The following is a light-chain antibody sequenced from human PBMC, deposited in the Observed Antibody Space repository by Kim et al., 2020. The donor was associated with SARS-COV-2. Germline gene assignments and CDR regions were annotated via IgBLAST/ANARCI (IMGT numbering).Light chain of an antibody. CDR3: QSADSSGTYVV. Sequence: SYELTQPPSVSVSPGQTARITCSGDALPKQYAYWYQQKPCQAPVLVIYKDSERPPGIPERFSGSSSGTTVTLTISGVQAEDEADYYCQSADSSGTYVVFG. J-gene: IGLJ2*01. CDR2: KDS. V-gene: IGLV3-25*03. CDR1: ALPKQY.